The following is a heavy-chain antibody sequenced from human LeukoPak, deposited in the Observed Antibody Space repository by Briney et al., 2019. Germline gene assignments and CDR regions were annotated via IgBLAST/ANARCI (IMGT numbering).Heavy chain of an antibody. J-gene: IGHJ4*02. D-gene: IGHD3-22*01. CDR2: IIPIFGTA. V-gene: IGHV1-69*13. CDR3: ARVLFTDYYDSSGPSGEDY. CDR1: GGTFSSYA. Sequence: GASVKVSCKASGGTFSSYAISWVRQAPGQGLEWMGGIIPIFGTANYAQKFQGRVTITADESTSTAYMELSSLRSEDTAVYYCARVLFTDYYDSSGPSGEDYWGQGTLVTVSS.